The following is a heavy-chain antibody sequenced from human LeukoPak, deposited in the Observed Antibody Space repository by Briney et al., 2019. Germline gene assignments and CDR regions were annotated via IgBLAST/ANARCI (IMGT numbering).Heavy chain of an antibody. CDR2: INPNSGGT. J-gene: IGHJ5*02. Sequence: ASVTVSCKASGYTFTGYYMHWVRQAPGQGLEWMGWINPNSGGTNYAQKFQGRVTMTRDTSISTAYMELSRLRSDDTAVYYCARRIKYCSGGSCWLDPWGQGTLVTVSS. CDR1: GYTFTGYY. CDR3: ARRIKYCSGGSCWLDP. V-gene: IGHV1-2*02. D-gene: IGHD2-15*01.